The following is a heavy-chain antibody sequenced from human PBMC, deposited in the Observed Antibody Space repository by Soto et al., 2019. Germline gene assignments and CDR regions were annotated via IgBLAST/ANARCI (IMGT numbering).Heavy chain of an antibody. CDR1: GFTFSSYA. Sequence: EVQLLESGGSLVQPGGSLRLSCAASGFTFSSYAMIWVRQAPGKRLEWVSGISGSGGNSYYADSVRGRFTVSRDNSKNTLYLHMNSLRAEDTAVYYCAKDREVYASPGAAPARGDYWGQGALVTVSS. CDR2: ISGSGGNS. D-gene: IGHD2-2*01. CDR3: AKDREVYASPGAAPARGDY. J-gene: IGHJ4*02. V-gene: IGHV3-23*01.